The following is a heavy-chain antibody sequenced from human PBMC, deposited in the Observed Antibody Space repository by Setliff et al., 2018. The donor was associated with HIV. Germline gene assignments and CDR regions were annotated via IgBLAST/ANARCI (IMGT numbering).Heavy chain of an antibody. CDR3: ARRPVSDTFDV. V-gene: IGHV5-51*01. CDR2: IYPGDSDT. Sequence: PGESLKISCQGSANSFATYWIGWVRQMPGKGLEWMGIIYPGDSDTRYGPSFEGQVTISADWSITTAFLQWNSLKASDTAMYYCARRPVSDTFDVWGQGTMVTVSS. J-gene: IGHJ3*01. CDR1: ANSFATYW.